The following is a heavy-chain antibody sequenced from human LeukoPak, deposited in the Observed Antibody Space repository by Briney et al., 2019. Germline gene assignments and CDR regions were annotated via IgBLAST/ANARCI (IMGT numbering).Heavy chain of an antibody. CDR3: AREREGLENSGWPYYFDY. Sequence: PSETLSLTWTVSGVSISSDCWSWIRQPPGKGLEWIGYIYYSGSTNYNPSLRSRVTISVDMSKNQFSLNLSSVTAADTAVYYCAREREGLENSGWPYYFDYWGQGTLVTVSS. V-gene: IGHV4-59*01. CDR1: GVSISSDC. CDR2: IYYSGST. D-gene: IGHD6-19*01. J-gene: IGHJ4*02.